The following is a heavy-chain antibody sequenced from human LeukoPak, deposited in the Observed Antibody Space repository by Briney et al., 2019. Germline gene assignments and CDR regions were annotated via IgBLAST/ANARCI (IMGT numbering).Heavy chain of an antibody. Sequence: GGSLRLSCAASGFTFNNYAMTWVRQAPGKGLQWVSTISGSGGNTYYADSVKGRFTISRDKSKNTLYLQLNSLRPEDTAVYYCARDYSSWFDYWGQGTLVTVSS. J-gene: IGHJ4*02. CDR3: ARDYSSWFDY. CDR2: ISGSGGNT. D-gene: IGHD6-6*01. CDR1: GFTFNNYA. V-gene: IGHV3-23*01.